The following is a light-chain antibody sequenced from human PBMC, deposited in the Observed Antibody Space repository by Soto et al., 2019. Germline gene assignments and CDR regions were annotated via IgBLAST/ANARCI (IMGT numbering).Light chain of an antibody. J-gene: IGLJ1*01. CDR1: SSDVGGYNY. CDR3: SSYTSSSTLWV. CDR2: DVS. V-gene: IGLV2-14*01. Sequence: QSVLTQPASVSGAAGQAITISCTGTSSDVGGYNYVSWCQQHPGKAPKLMIYDVSNRPSGVSNRFSGSKSGNTASLTISGLQAEDEADYYCSSYTSSSTLWVFGTGTKVTVL.